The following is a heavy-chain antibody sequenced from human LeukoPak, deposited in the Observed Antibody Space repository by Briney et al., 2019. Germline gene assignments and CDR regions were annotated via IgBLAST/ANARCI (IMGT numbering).Heavy chain of an antibody. D-gene: IGHD3-10*01. CDR1: GFTFIDYA. Sequence: GGSLRLSCATSGFTFIDYAMSWVRQAPGKGLEWVSSISNSGYTYYAVSVKGRFTVSRDSSYNTEYLQMNSLRAEDTAMYYCAKDIRAVGTSVFEYWGQGTLVSVSS. CDR2: ISNSGYT. V-gene: IGHV3-23*01. J-gene: IGHJ4*02. CDR3: AKDIRAVGTSVFEY.